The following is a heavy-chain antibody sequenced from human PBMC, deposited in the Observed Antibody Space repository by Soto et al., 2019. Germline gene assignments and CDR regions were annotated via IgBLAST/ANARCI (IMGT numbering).Heavy chain of an antibody. D-gene: IGHD6-19*01. CDR3: ARDRSSGWSNDAFDI. V-gene: IGHV1-2*04. CDR2: INPNSGGT. J-gene: IGHJ3*02. Sequence: GASVKVSCTASGYSFTGYYMHWVRQAPGQGLEWRGWINPNSGGTNYAQKFQGWVTMTRDTSISTAYMELSRLRSDETAVYYCARDRSSGWSNDAFDIWGQGTMVTVSS. CDR1: GYSFTGYY.